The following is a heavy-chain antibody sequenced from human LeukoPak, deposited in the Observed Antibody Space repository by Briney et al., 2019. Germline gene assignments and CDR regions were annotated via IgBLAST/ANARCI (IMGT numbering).Heavy chain of an antibody. CDR3: ARGVAVAGNHPSVDY. J-gene: IGHJ4*02. D-gene: IGHD6-19*01. V-gene: IGHV4-59*01. Sequence: PSETLSLTCTVSGGSITSYYWSWIRQPPGKGLEWIGYIYYSGSTNYNPSLKSRVTIPVDTSKNQFSLKLSSVTAADTAVYYCARGVAVAGNHPSVDYWGQGTLVTVSS. CDR2: IYYSGST. CDR1: GGSITSYY.